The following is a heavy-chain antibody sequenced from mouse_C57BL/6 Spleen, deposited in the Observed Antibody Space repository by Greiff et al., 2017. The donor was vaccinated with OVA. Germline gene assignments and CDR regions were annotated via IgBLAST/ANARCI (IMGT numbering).Heavy chain of an antibody. CDR3: ARYGEIGSSYEGPYAMDY. CDR1: GYTFTSYW. CDR2: IHPNSGST. Sequence: QVQLQQPGAELVKPGASVKLSCKASGYTFTSYWMHWVKQRPGQGLEWIGMIHPNSGSTNYNEKFKSKATLTVDKSSSTAYMQLSSLTSEDSAVYYCARYGEIGSSYEGPYAMDYWGQGTSVTVSS. D-gene: IGHD1-1*01. V-gene: IGHV1-64*01. J-gene: IGHJ4*01.